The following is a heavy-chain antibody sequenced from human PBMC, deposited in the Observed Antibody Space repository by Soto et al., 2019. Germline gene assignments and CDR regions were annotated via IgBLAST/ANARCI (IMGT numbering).Heavy chain of an antibody. CDR3: AKETIEVGGPNYFDY. V-gene: IGHV3-30*18. J-gene: IGHJ4*02. CDR2: VSHDGLAQ. Sequence: QVQLMESGGGVVQPGTSLRLLCEGAGFTFSRYGMHWVRQAPGMGLEWVAVVSHDGLAQYYGDSVKGRFTISRDNSQNTLYLQMNNLSTEDTAIYYCAKETIEVGGPNYFDYWGQGTLVTVSP. CDR1: GFTFSRYG. D-gene: IGHD6-19*01.